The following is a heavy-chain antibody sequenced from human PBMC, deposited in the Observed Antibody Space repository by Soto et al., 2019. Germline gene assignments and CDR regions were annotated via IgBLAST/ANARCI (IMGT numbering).Heavy chain of an antibody. Sequence: EVQLLESGGGLVQPGGSLRLSCAASGFTFSSYAMSWVRQAPGKGLEWVSAISGSGGSTYYADSVKGRCTNSRDISKNTLYLQMNSLRAEDTAVYYCANSHRAWYSSGWYGGDYWGQGTLVTVSS. J-gene: IGHJ4*02. V-gene: IGHV3-23*01. D-gene: IGHD6-19*01. CDR2: ISGSGGST. CDR3: ANSHRAWYSSGWYGGDY. CDR1: GFTFSSYA.